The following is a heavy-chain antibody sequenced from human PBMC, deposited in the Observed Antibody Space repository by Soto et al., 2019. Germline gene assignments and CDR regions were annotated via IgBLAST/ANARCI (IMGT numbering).Heavy chain of an antibody. D-gene: IGHD1-1*01. CDR3: ARGNGQMDV. CDR2: ISAYNGRT. Sequence: QLHLVQSGSEVKKPGASVKVACKASGYNFGSYGISWVRQAPGQGLEWMGWISAYNGRTNYAQKLRGRVTMTTDSSTTTAYMEVRSLRSDDTAVYFCARGNGQMDVWGQGTTVTVSS. V-gene: IGHV1-18*01. CDR1: GYNFGSYG. J-gene: IGHJ6*02.